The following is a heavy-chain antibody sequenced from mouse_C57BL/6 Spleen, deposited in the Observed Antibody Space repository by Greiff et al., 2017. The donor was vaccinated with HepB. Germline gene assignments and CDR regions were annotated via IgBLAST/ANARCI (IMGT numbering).Heavy chain of an antibody. V-gene: IGHV14-2*01. D-gene: IGHD1-1*01. CDR3: ALYYGSRGAWFAY. CDR2: IDPEDGET. CDR1: GFNIKDYY. Sequence: VQLQHSGAELVKPGASVKLSCTASGFNIKDYYMHWVKQRTEQGLEWIGRIDPEDGETTYASKFQGKATITADTSSNTAYLQLSSLTSEDTAVYYCALYYGSRGAWFAYWGQGTLVTVSA. J-gene: IGHJ3*01.